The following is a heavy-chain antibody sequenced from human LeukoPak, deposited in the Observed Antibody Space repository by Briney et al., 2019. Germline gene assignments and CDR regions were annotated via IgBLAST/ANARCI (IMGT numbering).Heavy chain of an antibody. D-gene: IGHD2-15*01. Sequence: GASVKVSCKVSGYTFTDYYMHWVQQAPGQGLEWMGGIIPIFGTANYAQKFQGRVTITTDESTSTAYMELSSLRSEDTAVYYCASLGYCSGGSCYFWGQGTLVTVSS. CDR1: GYTFTDYY. CDR2: IIPIFGTA. CDR3: ASLGYCSGGSCYF. V-gene: IGHV1-69*05. J-gene: IGHJ4*02.